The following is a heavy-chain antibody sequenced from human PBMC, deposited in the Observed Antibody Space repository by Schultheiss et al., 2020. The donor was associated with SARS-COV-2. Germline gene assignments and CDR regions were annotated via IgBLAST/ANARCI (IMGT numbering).Heavy chain of an antibody. CDR3: VKAEGLRFAFDI. D-gene: IGHD4-17*01. Sequence: GGSLRLSCAASGFTFSSYAMSWVRQAPGKGLEWVSAISGSGGSTYYADSVKGRFTISRDNSKNTLYLQMNSLRAEDTAVYYCVKAEGLRFAFDIWGQGTMVTVSS. J-gene: IGHJ3*02. V-gene: IGHV3-23*01. CDR2: ISGSGGST. CDR1: GFTFSSYA.